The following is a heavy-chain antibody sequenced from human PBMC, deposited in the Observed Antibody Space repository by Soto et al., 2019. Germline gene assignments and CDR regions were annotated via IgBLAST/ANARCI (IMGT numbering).Heavy chain of an antibody. J-gene: IGHJ5*02. D-gene: IGHD3-3*01. CDR1: GGAISTYY. CDR2: SYSSGST. V-gene: IGHV4-4*07. CDR3: ARGQRFSDWFDP. Sequence: QVHLQESGPGLVKPSETLSLTCTVSGGAISTYYWTWIRQPAGKGLEWIGRSYSSGSTKYNPSLLSRVTMSLDTSNNQLSLRLTSVTAADTAVYYCARGQRFSDWFDPWGQGTLVTVSS.